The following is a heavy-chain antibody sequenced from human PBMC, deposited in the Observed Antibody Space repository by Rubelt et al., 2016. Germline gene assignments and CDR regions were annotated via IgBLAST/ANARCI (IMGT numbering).Heavy chain of an antibody. Sequence: GLEWVSTISESGGGSYYADSVKGRFTISRDNSKNTLYLRMNSLRAKDTAVYYCAKDSRYSGSYWDFDYWGQGTLVTVSS. CDR2: ISESGGGS. J-gene: IGHJ4*02. CDR3: AKDSRYSGSYWDFDY. V-gene: IGHV3-23*01. D-gene: IGHD1-26*01.